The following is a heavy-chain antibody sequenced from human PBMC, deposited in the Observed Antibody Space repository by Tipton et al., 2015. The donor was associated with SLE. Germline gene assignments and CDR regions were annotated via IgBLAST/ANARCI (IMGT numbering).Heavy chain of an antibody. CDR2: VYYSGSA. CDR1: GASISGSSFY. CDR3: VRMLGAEYFHH. D-gene: IGHD1-26*01. J-gene: IGHJ1*01. V-gene: IGHV4-39*07. Sequence: TLSLTCTVSGASISGSSFYWGWIRQPPGKGLEWVGHVYYSGSAHYNPSLKSRVTISVDTSKNQFSLRLSSVTAADTAMYYCVRMLGAEYFHHWGQGTLVTVSS.